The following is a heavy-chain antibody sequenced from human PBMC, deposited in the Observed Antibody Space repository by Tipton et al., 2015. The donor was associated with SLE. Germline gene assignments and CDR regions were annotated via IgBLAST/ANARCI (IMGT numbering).Heavy chain of an antibody. Sequence: QLVQSGGGVVQPGRSLRLSCAASGFTFSSYGMHWVRQAPGKGLEWVAFIRYDGSNKYYADSVKGRFTISRDNSKNTLYLQMNSLRAEDTAVYYCAKVGGDGRGSFDIWGQGTMVTVSS. CDR2: IRYDGSNK. V-gene: IGHV3-30*02. J-gene: IGHJ3*02. D-gene: IGHD5-24*01. CDR3: AKVGGDGRGSFDI. CDR1: GFTFSSYG.